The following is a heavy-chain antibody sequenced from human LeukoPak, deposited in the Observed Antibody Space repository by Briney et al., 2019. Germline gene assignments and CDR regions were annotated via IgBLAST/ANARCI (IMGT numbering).Heavy chain of an antibody. CDR3: ARSQPLAYFDL. V-gene: IGHV1-69*06. Sequence: SVKVSCKASGGSFNSYAISWVRQAPGQGLEWMGGIIPIFGTANYAQKFQGRVTITADKSTNTAYMELSSQRSEDTAVYYCARSQPLAYFDLWGRGTLVTVSS. CDR2: IIPIFGTA. CDR1: GGSFNSYA. J-gene: IGHJ2*01.